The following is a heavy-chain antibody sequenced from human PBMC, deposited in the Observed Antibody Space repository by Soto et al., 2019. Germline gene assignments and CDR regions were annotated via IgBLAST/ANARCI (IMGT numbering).Heavy chain of an antibody. D-gene: IGHD3-22*01. J-gene: IGHJ4*02. V-gene: IGHV3-23*01. CDR1: GFTFSSYA. Sequence: VQLLESGGDLVQPGGSLRLSCAASGFTFSSYAMSWVRQPPGKGLEWVSGINYSGDDTNYADSVKGRFTISRDNSKKTLYLQLNGLRAEHTAVYYCAKGGQYYDTSGKGVHWGQGTLVTVSS. CDR3: AKGGQYYDTSGKGVH. CDR2: INYSGDDT.